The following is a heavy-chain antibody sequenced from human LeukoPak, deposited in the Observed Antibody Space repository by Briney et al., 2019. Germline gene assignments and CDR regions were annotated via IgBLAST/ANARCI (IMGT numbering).Heavy chain of an antibody. J-gene: IGHJ4*02. CDR3: ARIDSSHYYDSSGYHGSFDY. D-gene: IGHD3-22*01. CDR1: GFTFSSYS. Sequence: PECFLIFSCAASGFTFSSYSMNWVRLAPGKGQELVSSISSSSSYIYYADSVKGRFTISRDNANNSLYLQMNSLRAEDTAVYYCARIDSSHYYDSSGYHGSFDYWGQGTLVTVSS. V-gene: IGHV3-21*01. CDR2: ISSSSSYI.